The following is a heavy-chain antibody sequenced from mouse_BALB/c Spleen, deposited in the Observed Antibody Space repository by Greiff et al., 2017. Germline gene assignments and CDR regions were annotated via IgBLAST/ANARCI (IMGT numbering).Heavy chain of an antibody. CDR2: IWAGGST. J-gene: IGHJ2*01. V-gene: IGHV2-9*02. Sequence: QVHVKQSGPGLVAPSQSLSITCTVSGFSLTSYGVHWVRQPPGKGLEWLGVIWAGGSTNYNSALMSRLSISKDNSKSQVFLKMNSLQTDDTAMYYCARAGSSYVGFDYWGQGTTLTVSS. CDR1: GFSLTSYG. D-gene: IGHD1-1*01. CDR3: ARAGSSYVGFDY.